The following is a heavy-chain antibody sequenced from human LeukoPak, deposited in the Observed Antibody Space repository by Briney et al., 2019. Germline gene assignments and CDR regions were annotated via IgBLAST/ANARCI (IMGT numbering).Heavy chain of an antibody. V-gene: IGHV4-39*01. CDR3: ARPGGYSYGKDY. D-gene: IGHD5-18*01. Sequence: KASETLSLTCTVSGGSISSRSYYWGWIRQPPGKGLEWIGSIYYSGSTYYNPSLKSRVTISVDTSKNQFSLKLSSVTAADTAVYYCARPGGYSYGKDYWGQGTLVTVSS. CDR1: GGSISSRSYY. CDR2: IYYSGST. J-gene: IGHJ4*02.